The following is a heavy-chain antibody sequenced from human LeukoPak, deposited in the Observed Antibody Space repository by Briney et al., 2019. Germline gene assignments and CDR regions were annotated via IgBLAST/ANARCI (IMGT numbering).Heavy chain of an antibody. Sequence: ASVKVSCKVSGYTLTELSMHWVRQAPGKGLERMGGFDPEDGETIYAQKFQGRVTMTEDTSTDTAYMELSSLRSEDTAVYYCATGVVAATRFDYWGQGTLVTVSS. D-gene: IGHD2-15*01. J-gene: IGHJ4*02. V-gene: IGHV1-24*01. CDR1: GYTLTELS. CDR2: FDPEDGET. CDR3: ATGVVAATRFDY.